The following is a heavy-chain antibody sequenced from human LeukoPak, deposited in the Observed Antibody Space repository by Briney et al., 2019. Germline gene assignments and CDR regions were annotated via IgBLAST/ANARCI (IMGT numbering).Heavy chain of an antibody. CDR3: ARIRPTITMVRGFDY. CDR2: ISAYNGNT. Sequence: ASVKVSCKASGYTFTSYGISWVRQAPGQGLEWMGRISAYNGNTNYAQKLQGRVTMTTDTSTSTAYMELRSLRSDDTAVYYCARIRPTITMVRGFDYWGQGTLVTVSS. V-gene: IGHV1-18*01. D-gene: IGHD3-10*01. CDR1: GYTFTSYG. J-gene: IGHJ4*02.